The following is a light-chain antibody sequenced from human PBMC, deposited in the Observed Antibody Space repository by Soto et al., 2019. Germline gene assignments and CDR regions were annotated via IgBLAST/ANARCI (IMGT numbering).Light chain of an antibody. CDR3: QAWDTTTYV. Sequence: SYELTQPPSVSVSPGQTATIPCSGDKLEKKFVCWYQQRPGQSPVLVIYQDDKRPPGIPERFSGSNSGNTATLTIGGTQAVDEAAYYCQAWDTTTYVFGPGTKVTVL. J-gene: IGLJ1*01. CDR2: QDD. CDR1: KLEKKF. V-gene: IGLV3-1*01.